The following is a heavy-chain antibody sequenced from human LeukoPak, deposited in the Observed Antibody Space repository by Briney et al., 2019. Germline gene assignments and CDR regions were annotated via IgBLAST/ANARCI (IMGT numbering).Heavy chain of an antibody. J-gene: IGHJ4*02. CDR3: ARVIETFDY. V-gene: IGHV3-7*01. D-gene: IGHD3-16*02. CDR1: GFTFSSYW. Sequence: GGSLRLSCAASGFTFSSYWVSWVRQAPGKGLEWVANIKQDGSEKYYVDSVKGRFTISRDNAKNSLYLQMNSLRAEDTAVYYCARVIETFDYWGQGTLVTVSS. CDR2: IKQDGSEK.